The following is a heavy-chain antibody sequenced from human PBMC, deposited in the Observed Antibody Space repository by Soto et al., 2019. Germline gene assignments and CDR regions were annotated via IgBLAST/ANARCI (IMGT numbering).Heavy chain of an antibody. D-gene: IGHD3-10*01. V-gene: IGHV4-39*01. CDR1: GGSISSSSYY. J-gene: IGHJ3*02. CDR3: ARQLVRGAFDI. Sequence: PSETLSLTCTVSGGSISSSSYYWGWIRQPPGKGLEWIGSIYYSGSTYYNPSLKSRVTISVDTSKNQFSLKLSSVTAADTAVYYCARQLVRGAFDIWGQGTMVTV. CDR2: IYYSGST.